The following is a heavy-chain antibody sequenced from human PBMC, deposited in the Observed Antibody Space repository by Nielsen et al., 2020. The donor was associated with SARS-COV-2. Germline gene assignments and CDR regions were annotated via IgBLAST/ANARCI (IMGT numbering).Heavy chain of an antibody. J-gene: IGHJ4*02. D-gene: IGHD6-19*01. CDR2: ISYDGSNK. V-gene: IGHV3-30*04. CDR3: ARVFQWLANFDY. CDR1: GFTFSSYA. Sequence: GSLRLSCAASGFTFSSYAMHWVRQAPGKGLEWVAVISYDGSNKYYADSVKGRFTISRDNSKNTLYLQMNSLRAEDTAVYYCARVFQWLANFDYWGQGTLVTVSS.